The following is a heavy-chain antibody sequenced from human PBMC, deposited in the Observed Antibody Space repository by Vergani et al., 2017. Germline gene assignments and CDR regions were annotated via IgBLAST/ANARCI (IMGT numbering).Heavy chain of an antibody. Sequence: VHLVESGGGVVQPGRSLRLSCVVSGFTSSYYGMHWVRQAPGRGLEWVAVISYDGTQKYYADSVKGRFTISRDNSKSTLYLQMNSLRTEDTAVYYCATKSCCTPGCQIGYFREWGQGTLVTVSS. CDR1: GFTSSYYG. V-gene: IGHV3-30*03. D-gene: IGHD1-1*01. J-gene: IGHJ1*01. CDR2: ISYDGTQK. CDR3: ATKSCCTPGCQIGYFRE.